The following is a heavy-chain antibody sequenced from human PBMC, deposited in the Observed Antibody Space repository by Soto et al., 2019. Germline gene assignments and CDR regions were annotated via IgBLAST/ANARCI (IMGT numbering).Heavy chain of an antibody. CDR2: IYYSGST. Sequence: SETLSLTCTVSGGSISSGGYYWSWIRQHPGKGLEWIGYIYYSGSTYYNPSLKSRVTISVDKSKNQFSLKLSSVTAADTAVYYCARDGGSSCDAFDIWGQGAMVTVSS. J-gene: IGHJ3*02. D-gene: IGHD6-13*01. CDR3: ARDGGSSCDAFDI. V-gene: IGHV4-31*03. CDR1: GGSISSGGYY.